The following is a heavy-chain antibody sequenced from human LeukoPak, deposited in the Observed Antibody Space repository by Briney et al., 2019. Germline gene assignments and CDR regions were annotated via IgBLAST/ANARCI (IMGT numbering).Heavy chain of an antibody. V-gene: IGHV3-21*01. J-gene: IGHJ4*02. CDR3: ARNRGGSGWIDY. Sequence: GGSLRLSCAASGFTFSSYSMNCVRRAPGKGLECVSSISSSSTYIYYADSVKGRFTISRDNAKNSVYVQMNSLRAEDTAVYYCARNRGGSGWIDYWGQGALVTVSS. CDR1: GFTFSSYS. CDR2: ISSSSTYI. D-gene: IGHD2-15*01.